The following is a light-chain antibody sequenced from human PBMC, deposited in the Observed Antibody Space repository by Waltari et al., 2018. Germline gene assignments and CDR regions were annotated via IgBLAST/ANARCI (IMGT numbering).Light chain of an antibody. CDR1: NLGSNR. Sequence: SYVLTPPPSVSLAPGQTARITFGGNNLGSNRLHWFPQKPGQAPVLVVYDDSARPSGIPERFSGSNSGNTATLTISRVEAGDEADYYCQVWDSSSDHVVFGGGTKLTVL. V-gene: IGLV3-21*02. CDR3: QVWDSSSDHVV. CDR2: DDS. J-gene: IGLJ2*01.